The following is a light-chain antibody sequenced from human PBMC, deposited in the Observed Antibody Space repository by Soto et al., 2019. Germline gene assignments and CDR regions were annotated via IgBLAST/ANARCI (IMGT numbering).Light chain of an antibody. CDR3: AAWDDSLNGRV. Sequence: QSVLTQPPSASGTPGQRVTISCSGSSSNIGRNTVNWYQRFPGTAPKLLIYRNNQRPSGVPDRFSGSKSGTSASLAISGLQSEDEADYYCAAWDDSLNGRVFGGGTKLTVL. CDR2: RNN. J-gene: IGLJ3*02. V-gene: IGLV1-44*01. CDR1: SSNIGRNT.